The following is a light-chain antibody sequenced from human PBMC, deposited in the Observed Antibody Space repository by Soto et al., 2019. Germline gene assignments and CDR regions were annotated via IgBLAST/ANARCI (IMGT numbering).Light chain of an antibody. Sequence: EVVITQSPTTLSVSPGERATLSCRASQSVRSNLAWYQQKPGQAPRVLIFGAFTRATGIPARFSGSGSGTEFTLTISSLQXEDVAVYYCLQYNNWPPTWTFGQGTKVDIK. V-gene: IGKV3-15*01. J-gene: IGKJ1*01. CDR1: QSVRSN. CDR2: GAF. CDR3: LQYNNWPPTWT.